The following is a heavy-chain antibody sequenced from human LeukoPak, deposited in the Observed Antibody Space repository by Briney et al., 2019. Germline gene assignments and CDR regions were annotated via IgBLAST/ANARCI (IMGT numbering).Heavy chain of an antibody. CDR3: ARSKELDVLYYYYYYMDV. D-gene: IGHD1-7*01. CDR1: GGSISSGSYY. V-gene: IGHV4-61*02. Sequence: SETLSLTCTVSGGSISSGSYYWSWIRQPAGKGLEWIGRIYTSGSTSYNPSLKSRVTISVDTSKNQFSLKLSSVTAADTAVYYCARSKELDVLYYYYYYMDVWGKGTTVTVSS. CDR2: IYTSGST. J-gene: IGHJ6*03.